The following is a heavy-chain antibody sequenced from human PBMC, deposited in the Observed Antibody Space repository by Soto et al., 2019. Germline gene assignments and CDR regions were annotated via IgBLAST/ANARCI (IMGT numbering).Heavy chain of an antibody. CDR3: ARGNGRITIFGVVIADFDY. CDR1: GGSISSGGYY. Sequence: SETLSLTCTVSGGSISSGGYYWSWIRQHPGKGLEWIGYIYYSGSTYYNPSLKSRVTISVDTSKNQFSLKLSSVTAADTAVYYCARGNGRITIFGVVIADFDYWGQGTLVTAPQ. J-gene: IGHJ4*02. D-gene: IGHD3-3*01. V-gene: IGHV4-31*03. CDR2: IYYSGST.